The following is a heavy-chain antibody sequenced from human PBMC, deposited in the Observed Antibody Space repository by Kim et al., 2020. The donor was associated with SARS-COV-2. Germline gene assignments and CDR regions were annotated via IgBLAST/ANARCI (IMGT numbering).Heavy chain of an antibody. D-gene: IGHD2-21*01. Sequence: ASVKVSCKASGYTFTSYAMHWVRQAPGQRLEWMGWINAGNGNTKYSQKFQGRVTITRDTSASTAYMELSSLRSEDTAVYYCARNLRSVVVAKAFYYYGMDVWGQGTTVTVSS. J-gene: IGHJ6*02. CDR3: ARNLRSVVVAKAFYYYGMDV. V-gene: IGHV1-3*01. CDR1: GYTFTSYA. CDR2: INAGNGNT.